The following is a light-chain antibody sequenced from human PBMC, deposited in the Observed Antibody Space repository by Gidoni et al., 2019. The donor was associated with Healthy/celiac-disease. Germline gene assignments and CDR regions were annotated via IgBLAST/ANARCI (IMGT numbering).Light chain of an antibody. Sequence: EIVLTQSPGTLSLSPGERATLSCRASQSVSSSYLAWYQQKPGQAPRLLTYGASSRATGIPDRFSGSGSGTDFTLTISRLEPEDFAVYYCQQYGSSQLTFXGXTKVEIK. J-gene: IGKJ4*01. CDR1: QSVSSSY. CDR2: GAS. CDR3: QQYGSSQLT. V-gene: IGKV3-20*01.